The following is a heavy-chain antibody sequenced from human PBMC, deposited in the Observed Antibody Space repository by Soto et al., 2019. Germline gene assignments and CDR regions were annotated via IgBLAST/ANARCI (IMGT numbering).Heavy chain of an antibody. CDR1: GFTFSSYA. CDR3: AKVSPREPRPYCSGGSCYSGPDDY. D-gene: IGHD2-15*01. Sequence: PGGSLRLSCAASGFTFSSYAMSWVRQAPGKGLEWVSAISGSGGSTYYADSVKGRFTISRDNSKNTLYLQMNSLRAEDTAVYYCAKVSPREPRPYCSGGSCYSGPDDYWGQGTLVTVSS. CDR2: ISGSGGST. V-gene: IGHV3-23*01. J-gene: IGHJ4*02.